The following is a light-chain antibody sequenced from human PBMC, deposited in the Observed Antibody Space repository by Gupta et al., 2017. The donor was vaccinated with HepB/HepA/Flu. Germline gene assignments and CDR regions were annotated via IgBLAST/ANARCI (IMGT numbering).Light chain of an antibody. CDR3: QQHDKWPLT. J-gene: IGKJ4*01. V-gene: IGKV3-11*01. CDR2: DVS. CDR1: QYVAHY. Sequence: EIVLPQSPATLYLSPGERATLSCRASQYVAHYLTWYHQKPGQAPRLLIHDVSDRATGVPDRFSGSWSGTDFTLTISSLQPQDFAIYYCQQHDKWPLTFGGGTRVDIK.